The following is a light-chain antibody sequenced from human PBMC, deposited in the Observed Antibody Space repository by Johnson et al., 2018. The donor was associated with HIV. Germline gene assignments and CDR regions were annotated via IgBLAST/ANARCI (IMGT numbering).Light chain of an antibody. V-gene: IGLV1-51*02. J-gene: IGLJ1*01. CDR2: ENN. CDR1: NSNIGNNY. CDR3: GTWDSNLSGGGV. Sequence: QSVLTQPPSVSAAPGQKVTISCSGSNSNIGNNYVSWYQHLPGTAPKLLIYENNKRPSGIPDRFSGSKSGSSATLGIAGLQTGDEADYYCGTWDSNLSGGGVCGTRTRVTVL.